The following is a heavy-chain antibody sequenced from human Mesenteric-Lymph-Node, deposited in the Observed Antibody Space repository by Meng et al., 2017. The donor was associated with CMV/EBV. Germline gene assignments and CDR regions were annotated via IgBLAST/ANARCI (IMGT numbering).Heavy chain of an antibody. J-gene: IGHJ6*02. V-gene: IGHV3-11*01. CDR3: ARQTLVEGQGGMDV. CDR2: ISSSGSTI. CDR1: GFTFSDYY. Sequence: GESLKISCAASGFTFSDYYMSWIRQAPGKGLEWVSYISSSGSTIYYADSVKGRFTISRDNAKNSLYLQMSSLRAEDTAVYYCARQTLVEGQGGMDVWGQGTTVTVSS. D-gene: IGHD2-2*01.